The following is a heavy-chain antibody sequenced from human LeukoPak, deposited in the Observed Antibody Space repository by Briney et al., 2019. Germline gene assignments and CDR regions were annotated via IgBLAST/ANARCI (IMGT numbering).Heavy chain of an antibody. J-gene: IGHJ2*01. CDR2: IYTSGST. V-gene: IGHV4-4*07. CDR1: GGSISSYY. D-gene: IGHD5-18*01. CDR3: ARGLEDTAMAYWYFDL. Sequence: SETLSLTCTVSGGSISSYYWSWIRQPAGKGLEWIGRIYTSGSTNYNPSLKSRVTMSVDTSKNQFSLKLSSVTAADTAVYYCARGLEDTAMAYWYFDLWGRGTLVTVSS.